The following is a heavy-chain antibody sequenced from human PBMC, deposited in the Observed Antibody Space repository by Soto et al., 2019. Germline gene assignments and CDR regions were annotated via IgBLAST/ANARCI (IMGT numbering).Heavy chain of an antibody. CDR3: ASAATIGWGTVFDY. CDR1: GFTVSSNY. V-gene: IGHV3-53*01. J-gene: IGHJ4*02. Sequence: GGSLRLSCAASGFTVSSNYMSWVRQAPGKGLEWVSVIYSGGSTYYADSVKGRFTISRDNSKNTLYLQMNSLRAEDTAVYYCASAATIGWGTVFDYWGQGTLVTVSS. D-gene: IGHD3-16*01. CDR2: IYSGGST.